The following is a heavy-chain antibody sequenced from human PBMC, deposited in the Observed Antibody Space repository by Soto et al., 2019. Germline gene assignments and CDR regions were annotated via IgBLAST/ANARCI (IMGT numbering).Heavy chain of an antibody. CDR2: INHSGST. V-gene: IGHV4-34*01. CDR1: GGSFSGYY. D-gene: IGHD3-22*01. J-gene: IGHJ4*02. CDR3: ARAKYYDSSGYYY. Sequence: SETLSLTCAVYGGSFSGYYWSWIRQPPGKGLEWIGEINHSGSTNYNPSLKSRVTVSVDTSKNQFSLKLSSVTAADTAVYYCARAKYYDSSGYYYWGQGTLVTVSS.